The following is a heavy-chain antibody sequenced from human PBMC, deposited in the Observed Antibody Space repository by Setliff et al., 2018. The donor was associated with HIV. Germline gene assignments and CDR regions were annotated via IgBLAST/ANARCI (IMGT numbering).Heavy chain of an antibody. J-gene: IGHJ4*02. D-gene: IGHD3-10*01. V-gene: IGHV1-69*13. CDR2: IIPILGTA. Sequence: GASVKVSCKASGGTFSSYAISWVRQAPGQGLEWMGGIIPILGTANYAQKFQGRVTITADESTSTAYMELSSLRSEDTAVYYCARARRSSMVRGTYFDYWGQGTLVTVSS. CDR1: GGTFSSYA. CDR3: ARARRSSMVRGTYFDY.